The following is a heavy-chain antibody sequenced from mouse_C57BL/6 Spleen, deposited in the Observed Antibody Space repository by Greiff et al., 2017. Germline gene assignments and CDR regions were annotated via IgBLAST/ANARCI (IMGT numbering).Heavy chain of an antibody. V-gene: IGHV2-2*01. Sequence: QVQLKESGPGLVQPSQSLSITCTVSGFSLTSYGVHWVRQSPGKGLAWLGVIWSGGSTASTAAFISRLSISKDNSKSHVFFKMNSLQADDTAIYYCAKYDGYLYYAMDYWGQGTLVTVSA. CDR1: GFSLTSYG. CDR3: AKYDGYLYYAMDY. J-gene: IGHJ4*01. CDR2: IWSGGST. D-gene: IGHD2-3*01.